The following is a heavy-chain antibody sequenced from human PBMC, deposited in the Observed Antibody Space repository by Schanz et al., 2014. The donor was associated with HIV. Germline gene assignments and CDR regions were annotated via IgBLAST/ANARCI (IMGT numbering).Heavy chain of an antibody. V-gene: IGHV3-23*01. CDR1: GFNFNNYA. CDR2: ISESGGRT. CDR3: AKMARSVAANTNFDY. Sequence: VQLLESGGGLEQPGGSLRLSCAASGFNFNNYAMTWVRQAPGKGLEWVSSISESGGRTYYADSVNGRFTISRDKSKNTLYLQMNSLRVEDTAVYYCAKMARSVAANTNFDYWGQGTLVTVSS. J-gene: IGHJ4*02. D-gene: IGHD6-19*01.